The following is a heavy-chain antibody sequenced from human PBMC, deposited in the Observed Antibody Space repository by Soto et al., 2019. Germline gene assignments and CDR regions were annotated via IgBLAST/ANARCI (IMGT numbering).Heavy chain of an antibody. Sequence: ESGGGVVQPGRSLRLSCAASGFTFSSYGMHWVRQAPGKGLEWVAVIWYDGSNKYYADSVKGRFTISRDNSKNTLYLQMNSLRAEDTAVYYCARYGSGSYYDAFDIWGQGTMVTVSS. CDR2: IWYDGSNK. J-gene: IGHJ3*02. CDR3: ARYGSGSYYDAFDI. CDR1: GFTFSSYG. V-gene: IGHV3-33*01. D-gene: IGHD3-10*01.